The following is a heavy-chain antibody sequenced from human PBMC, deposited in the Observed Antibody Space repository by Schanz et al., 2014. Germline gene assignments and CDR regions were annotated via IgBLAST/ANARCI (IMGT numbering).Heavy chain of an antibody. CDR1: GFAFSSFA. CDR2: ISANDYDT. Sequence: EVFLVESGGGLVQPGGSLRLSCAASGFAFSSFALSWVRQSPGKGLEWVSAISANDYDTYYAPSVKGRFTVSRDNSRNTLYMQMNSLRAEDTAVYYCAKQVAYGGDFQWGQGTLVTVSS. J-gene: IGHJ4*02. D-gene: IGHD2-21*02. V-gene: IGHV3-23*04. CDR3: AKQVAYGGDFQ.